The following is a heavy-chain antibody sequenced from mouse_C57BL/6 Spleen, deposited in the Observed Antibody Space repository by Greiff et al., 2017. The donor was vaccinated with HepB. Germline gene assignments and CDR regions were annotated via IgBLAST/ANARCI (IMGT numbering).Heavy chain of an antibody. D-gene: IGHD2-4*01. CDR3: ARERNDSMDY. V-gene: IGHV3-6*01. Sequence: DVHLVESGPGLVKPSQSLSLTCSVTGYSITSGYYWNWIRQFPGNKLEWMGYISYDGSNNYNPSLKNRISITRDTSKNQFFLKLNSVTTEDTATYYCARERNDSMDYWGQGTSVTVSS. CDR2: ISYDGSN. CDR1: GYSITSGYY. J-gene: IGHJ4*01.